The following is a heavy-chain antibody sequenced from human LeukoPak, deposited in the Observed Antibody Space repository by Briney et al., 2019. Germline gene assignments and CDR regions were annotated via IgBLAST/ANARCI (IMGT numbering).Heavy chain of an antibody. J-gene: IGHJ4*02. CDR3: ARDPRGRYYYDSSGYSSLDY. CDR1: GGTFSNYA. V-gene: IGHV1-18*01. D-gene: IGHD3-22*01. Sequence: ASVKVSCKASGGTFSNYAISWVRQAPGQGLEWMGWISAYNGNTNYAQKLQGRVTMTTDTSTSTAYMELRSLRSDDTAVYYCARDPRGRYYYDSSGYSSLDYWGQGTLVTVSS. CDR2: ISAYNGNT.